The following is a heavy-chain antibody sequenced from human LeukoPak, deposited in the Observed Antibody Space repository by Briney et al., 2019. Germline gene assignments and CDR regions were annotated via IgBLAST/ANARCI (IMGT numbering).Heavy chain of an antibody. J-gene: IGHJ4*02. CDR1: GYTFADHA. D-gene: IGHD1-26*01. CDR2: MNPVSGNA. V-gene: IGHV1-8*02. CDR3: ARAPMGVAPLY. Sequence: ASVKVSSKASGYTFADHAMSWVRQAPGQGLEWMGWMNPVSGNAGSAQKFQGRVSPTRDTSITTAYMELSSLRSDDTAFYYCARAPMGVAPLYWGQGTLVTVSS.